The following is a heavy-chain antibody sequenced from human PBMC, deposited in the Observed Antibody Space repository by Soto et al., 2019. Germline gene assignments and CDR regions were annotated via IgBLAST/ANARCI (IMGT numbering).Heavy chain of an antibody. J-gene: IGHJ4*02. V-gene: IGHV1-69*01. D-gene: IGHD1-26*01. CDR1: GGTFSSYS. Sequence: QVQLVQSGAEVKKPGSSVKVSCKASGGTFSSYSINWVRQAPGQGLEWMGEIIPIVGTANYAQKFQGRVTTTADESTSTASMELSSLRSEDTAVYYCARDGGRHSGGIDYWGQGTLVTVSS. CDR3: ARDGGRHSGGIDY. CDR2: IIPIVGTA.